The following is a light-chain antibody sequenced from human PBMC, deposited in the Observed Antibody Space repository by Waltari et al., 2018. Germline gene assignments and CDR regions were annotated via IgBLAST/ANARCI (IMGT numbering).Light chain of an antibody. CDR3: QTWDRKSLV. V-gene: IGLV3-1*01. Sequence: SYDLTQPTSVSVSPGQTGSISCSGDNLGDEHACWYQKKAGQSPILVIFEDDKRPSGIPERFSGAKSGNTATLTISGAQSSDEADYYCQTWDRKSLVFSGGTKLTVL. CDR1: NLGDEH. CDR2: EDD. J-gene: IGLJ3*02.